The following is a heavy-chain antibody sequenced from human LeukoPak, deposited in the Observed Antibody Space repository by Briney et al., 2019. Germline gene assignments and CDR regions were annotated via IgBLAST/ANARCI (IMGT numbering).Heavy chain of an antibody. J-gene: IGHJ4*02. Sequence: SVKVSCPASGGIFISYAISWVRQAPGQGLEWMGRIIPILGIANYAQKFQGRVTITADKSTSTAYMDLSSLRSEDTAVYYCARDLPPYYFDYWGQGTLVTVSS. CDR2: IIPILGIA. V-gene: IGHV1-69*04. CDR3: ARDLPPYYFDY. CDR1: GGIFISYA.